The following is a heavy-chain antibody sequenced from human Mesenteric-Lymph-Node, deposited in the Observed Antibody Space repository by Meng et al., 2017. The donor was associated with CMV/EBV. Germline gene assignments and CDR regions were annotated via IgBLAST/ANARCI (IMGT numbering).Heavy chain of an antibody. V-gene: IGHV1-18*01. CDR1: GYSFVKYG. CDR3: ARVYTGYCDRTSCYPYYFDY. CDR2: ISAHNGNT. Sequence: ASVKVSCKASGYSFVKYGFSWVRQAPGQGLEWMGWISAHNGNTNYAQKFQGRVTMTTDTSTSTAYMELRSLRSDDTAMYYCARVYTGYCDRTSCYPYYFDYRGQGTLVTVSS. D-gene: IGHD2-2*01. J-gene: IGHJ4*02.